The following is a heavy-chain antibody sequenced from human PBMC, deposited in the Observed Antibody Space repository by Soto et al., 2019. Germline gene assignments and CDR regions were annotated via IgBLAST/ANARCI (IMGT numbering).Heavy chain of an antibody. Sequence: ASVKVSCKASGYTFTSYAMHWVRQAPGQRLEWMGWINAGNGNTKYSQKFQGRVTITRDTSASTAYMELSSLRSEDTAVYYCARAAFGYFHWLPPAHYYYYGMDVWGQGTTVTVSS. CDR2: INAGNGNT. J-gene: IGHJ6*02. V-gene: IGHV1-3*01. CDR3: ARAAFGYFHWLPPAHYYYYGMDV. CDR1: GYTFTSYA. D-gene: IGHD3-9*01.